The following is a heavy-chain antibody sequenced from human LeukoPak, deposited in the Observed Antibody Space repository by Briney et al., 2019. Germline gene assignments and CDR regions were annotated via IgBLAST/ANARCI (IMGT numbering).Heavy chain of an antibody. CDR1: GGSISSGGYY. CDR3: AKKKGGPIVVAGYFDF. V-gene: IGHV4-31*03. CDR2: IYYSGST. D-gene: IGHD6-19*01. Sequence: SETLSLTCTVSGGSISSGGYYWSWIRQHPGKGLEWIGYIYYSGSTYYNPSLKSRVTISVDTSKNQFSLKLSSVTAADTAVYYCAKKKGGPIVVAGYFDFWGQGALVTVSS. J-gene: IGHJ4*02.